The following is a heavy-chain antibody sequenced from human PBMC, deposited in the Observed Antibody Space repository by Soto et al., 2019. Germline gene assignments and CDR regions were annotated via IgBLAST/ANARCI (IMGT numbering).Heavy chain of an antibody. Sequence: GGSLRLSCAASGFTFSSYAMHWVRQAPGKGLEWVAVISYDGSNKYYADSVKGRFTISRDNSKNTLYLQMNSLRAEDTAVYYCARGRYYYDSSGYYQIDYWGQGTLVTVSS. V-gene: IGHV3-30-3*01. D-gene: IGHD3-22*01. J-gene: IGHJ4*02. CDR1: GFTFSSYA. CDR3: ARGRYYYDSSGYYQIDY. CDR2: ISYDGSNK.